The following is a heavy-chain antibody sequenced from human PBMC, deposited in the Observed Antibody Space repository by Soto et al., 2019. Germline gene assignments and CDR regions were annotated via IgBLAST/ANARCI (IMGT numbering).Heavy chain of an antibody. D-gene: IGHD7-27*01. CDR1: GGSISSSSCH. Sequence: SETLSLTCTVSGGSISSSSCHWGWIRQPPGKGLEWIASIKYSGTTFYNPSLKSRVTLSVDTSKNQFALKLSSVTAADTAVYYCARRWGRTFDYWGQGTLVTVSS. CDR3: ARRWGRTFDY. CDR2: IKYSGTT. J-gene: IGHJ4*02. V-gene: IGHV4-39*01.